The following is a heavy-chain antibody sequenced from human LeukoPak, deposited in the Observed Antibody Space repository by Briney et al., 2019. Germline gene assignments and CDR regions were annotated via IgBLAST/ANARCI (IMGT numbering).Heavy chain of an antibody. V-gene: IGHV3-20*04. J-gene: IGHJ3*02. CDR1: GFDFDDYG. D-gene: IGHD3-10*02. Sequence: GGSLRLSCAASGFDFDDYGMSWVRQAPGKGLEWVYGINWSGGSTGYGDSVKGRFTISRDKTSLFLQMNSLRAEDTALYYCARGYLNNDVHPHAFDIWGQGTLVTVSS. CDR2: INWSGGST. CDR3: ARGYLNNDVHPHAFDI.